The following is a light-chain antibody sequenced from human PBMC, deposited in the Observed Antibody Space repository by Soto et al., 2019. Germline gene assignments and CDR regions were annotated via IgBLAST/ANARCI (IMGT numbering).Light chain of an antibody. CDR3: QQYHNWPIT. CDR1: QSVLYSSNNKNY. V-gene: IGKV4-1*01. J-gene: IGKJ5*01. CDR2: WAS. Sequence: DIVMTQSQDSLAVSLGERATINCKSSQSVLYSSNNKNYLAWYQQKPGQPPKLLIYWASTRESGVPDRFSGSGSGTEFTLAISSLQSEDFATYYCQQYHNWPITFGQGTRLEI.